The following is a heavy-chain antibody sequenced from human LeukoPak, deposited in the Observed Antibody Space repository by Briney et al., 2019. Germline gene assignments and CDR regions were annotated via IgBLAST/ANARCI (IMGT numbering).Heavy chain of an antibody. Sequence: ASVKVSCKASGYTFTGYYMHWVRQAPGQGLEWMGWINPNSGGTNYAQKFQGRVTMTRDTSISTAYMELSRLRSDDTAVYYCARGYCGGDCYSDYYYGMDVWGQGTTVTVSS. J-gene: IGHJ6*02. CDR1: GYTFTGYY. CDR2: INPNSGGT. D-gene: IGHD2-21*02. V-gene: IGHV1-2*02. CDR3: ARGYCGGDCYSDYYYGMDV.